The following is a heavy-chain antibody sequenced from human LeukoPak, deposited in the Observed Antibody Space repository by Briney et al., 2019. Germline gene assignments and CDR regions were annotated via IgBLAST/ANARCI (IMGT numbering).Heavy chain of an antibody. Sequence: PGRSLRLSCAASGFTFSSYEMNWVRQAPGKGLEWVSYINSGGGSLYYADSVKGRFTISRDNAKNSLYLQMNSLRAEDTAVYYCAGVYRCSTSCSYFDYWGQGTLVTVSS. CDR3: AGVYRCSTSCSYFDY. CDR1: GFTFSSYE. J-gene: IGHJ4*02. CDR2: INSGGGSL. V-gene: IGHV3-48*03. D-gene: IGHD2-2*01.